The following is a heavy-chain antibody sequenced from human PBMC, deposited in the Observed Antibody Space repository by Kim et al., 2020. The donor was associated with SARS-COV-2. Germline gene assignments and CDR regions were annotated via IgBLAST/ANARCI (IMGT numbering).Heavy chain of an antibody. CDR2: ISGSGIRT. Sequence: GGSLRLSCVASDFTFRDYVMSWVRQSPGKGLEWVAAISGSGIRTYYADSVKGRLSISRDNFKNSLFLQMNSLRAEDTAVYFCAKGTGGSSRVGSVYYMDV. CDR1: DFTFRDYV. D-gene: IGHD6-6*01. V-gene: IGHV3-23*01. CDR3: AKGTGGSSRVGSVYYMDV. J-gene: IGHJ6*03.